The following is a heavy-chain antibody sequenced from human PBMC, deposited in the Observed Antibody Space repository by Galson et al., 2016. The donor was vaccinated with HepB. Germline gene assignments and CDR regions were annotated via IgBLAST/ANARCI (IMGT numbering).Heavy chain of an antibody. CDR3: AADPPYRGDYSYAFDI. V-gene: IGHV1-58*02. J-gene: IGHJ3*02. CDR2: LVVGSGKT. CDR1: GFTFTSSA. D-gene: IGHD4-11*01. Sequence: SVKVSCKASGFTFTSSAMQWVRQARGQRLEWIGWLVVGSGKTNYAQKFQERVTITRDMSTGTAYMELSSLRSEDTAVYYCAADPPYRGDYSYAFDIWGQGTMVTASS.